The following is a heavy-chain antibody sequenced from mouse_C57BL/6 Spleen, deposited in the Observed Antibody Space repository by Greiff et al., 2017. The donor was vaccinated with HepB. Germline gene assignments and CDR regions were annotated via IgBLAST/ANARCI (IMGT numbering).Heavy chain of an antibody. CDR1: GYTFTDYY. Sequence: VQLQQSGPVLVKPGASVKMSCKASGYTFTDYYMNWVKQSHGKSLEWIGVINPYNGGTSYNQKFKGKATLTVDKSSSTAYMELNSLTSEDSAVYYCARLELRLYFDYWGQGTTLTVSS. CDR3: ARLELRLYFDY. CDR2: INPYNGGT. D-gene: IGHD3-2*02. V-gene: IGHV1-19*01. J-gene: IGHJ2*01.